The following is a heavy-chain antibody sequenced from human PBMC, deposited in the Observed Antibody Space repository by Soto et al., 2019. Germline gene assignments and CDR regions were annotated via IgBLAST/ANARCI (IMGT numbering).Heavy chain of an antibody. Sequence: PSETLSLTCYVSGGSVSSFCWTWIRQSPGKGLESIAYGCSSGSTNYNPSLESRVAISVDTSKNQFSLKLSSVTAADTAVYYCARRSLPTSVLRYFDWYSYGMDVWGQGTTVTVSS. D-gene: IGHD3-9*01. CDR1: GGSVSSFC. CDR3: ARRSLPTSVLRYFDWYSYGMDV. CDR2: GCSSGST. J-gene: IGHJ6*02. V-gene: IGHV4-4*08.